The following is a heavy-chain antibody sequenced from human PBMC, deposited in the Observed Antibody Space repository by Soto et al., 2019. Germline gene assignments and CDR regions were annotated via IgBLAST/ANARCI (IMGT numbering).Heavy chain of an antibody. Sequence: GSLRLSCAASGFTFSSYEMNWVRQAPGKGLEWVSYISSSGSTIYYADSVKGRFTISRDNAKNSLYLQMNSLRAEDTAVYYCARGTAEGTWIQLWLRIPRVIDYWGQGTLLTVSS. J-gene: IGHJ4*02. CDR3: ARGTAEGTWIQLWLRIPRVIDY. CDR1: GFTFSSYE. CDR2: ISSSGSTI. D-gene: IGHD5-18*01. V-gene: IGHV3-48*03.